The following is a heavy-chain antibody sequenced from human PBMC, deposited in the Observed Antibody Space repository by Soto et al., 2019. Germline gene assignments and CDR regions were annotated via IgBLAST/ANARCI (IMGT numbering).Heavy chain of an antibody. J-gene: IGHJ5*02. V-gene: IGHV3-23*01. CDR3: AKDRYGDFPNCFDP. D-gene: IGHD4-17*01. CDR2: ISGSGGRT. Sequence: GGSLRLSCAASGFTFSDYAMSWVRQAPGKGLQWVSSISGSGGRTYYADSVKGRLTISRDNSKNTLYLQMNSLRAEDTAVYYCAKDRYGDFPNCFDPWGQGTLVTVSS. CDR1: GFTFSDYA.